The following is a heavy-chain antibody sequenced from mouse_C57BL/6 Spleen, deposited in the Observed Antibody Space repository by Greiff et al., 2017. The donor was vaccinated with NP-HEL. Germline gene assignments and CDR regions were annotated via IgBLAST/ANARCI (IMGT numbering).Heavy chain of an antibody. CDR1: GFTFSDYY. CDR3: ARQTAQDGYFDV. J-gene: IGHJ1*03. V-gene: IGHV5-16*01. CDR2: INYDGSST. D-gene: IGHD3-2*02. Sequence: EVKLVESEGGLVQPGSSMKLSCTASGFTFSDYYMAWVRQVPEKGLEWVANINYDGSSTYYLDSLKSRFIISRDNAKNTLYLQMSSLKSEDTATYYCARQTAQDGYFDVWGTGTTVTVSS.